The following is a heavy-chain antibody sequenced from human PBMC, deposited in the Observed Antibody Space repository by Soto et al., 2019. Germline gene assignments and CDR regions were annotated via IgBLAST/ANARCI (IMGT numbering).Heavy chain of an antibody. CDR2: MNPNSGNT. D-gene: IGHD3-10*02. J-gene: IGHJ4*02. V-gene: IGHV1-8*01. CDR1: GYTFTSYD. CDR3: AGAGKDVFGELSGFDY. Sequence: ASVKVSCKASGYTFTSYDINWVRQATGQGLEWMGWMNPNSGNTGYAQKFQGRVTMTRNTSISTAYMELSSLRSEDTAVYYCAGAGKDVFGELSGFDYWGQGTLVTVSS.